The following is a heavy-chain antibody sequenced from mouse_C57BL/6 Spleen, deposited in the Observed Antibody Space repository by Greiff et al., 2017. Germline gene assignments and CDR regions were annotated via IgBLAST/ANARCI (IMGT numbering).Heavy chain of an antibody. CDR1: GYTFTGYW. Sequence: VKLMESGAELMKPGASVKLSCKATGYTFTGYWLEWVKQRPGHGLEWIGEILPGSGSTNYNEKFKGKATFTADTSSNTAYMQLSSLTTEDSAIYYCARAYYYGTSQGNWYFDVWGTGTTVTVSS. V-gene: IGHV1-9*01. CDR2: ILPGSGST. CDR3: ARAYYYGTSQGNWYFDV. D-gene: IGHD1-1*01. J-gene: IGHJ1*03.